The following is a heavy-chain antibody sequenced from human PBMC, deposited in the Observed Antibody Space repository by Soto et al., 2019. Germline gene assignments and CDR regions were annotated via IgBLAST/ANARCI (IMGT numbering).Heavy chain of an antibody. V-gene: IGHV4-59*01. CDR1: GGSISSSY. Sequence: SETLSLTCTVSGGSISSSYWTWIRQPPGKALECIGFIYYTGSTNYNPSLKSRVTMSVDTSKNQFSLKLSSVTAADTAVYYCARRTYGYPDYWGRGTLVTVSS. CDR3: ARRTYGYPDY. J-gene: IGHJ4*02. D-gene: IGHD5-18*01. CDR2: IYYTGST.